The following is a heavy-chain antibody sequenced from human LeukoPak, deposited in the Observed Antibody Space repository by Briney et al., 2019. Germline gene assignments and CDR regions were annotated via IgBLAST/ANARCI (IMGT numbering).Heavy chain of an antibody. CDR3: TTATLYYDFWSGYLY. CDR2: IKSKTDGGTT. J-gene: IGHJ4*02. D-gene: IGHD3-3*01. Sequence: WIRQPPGKGLEWVGRIKSKTDGGTTDYAAPVKGRFTISRDDSKNTLYLQMNSLKTEDTAVYYCTTATLYYDFWSGYLYWGQGTLVTVSS. V-gene: IGHV3-15*01.